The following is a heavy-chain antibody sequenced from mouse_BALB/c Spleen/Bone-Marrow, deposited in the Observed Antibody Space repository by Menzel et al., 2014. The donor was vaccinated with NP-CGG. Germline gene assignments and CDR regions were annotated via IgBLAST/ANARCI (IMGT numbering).Heavy chain of an antibody. V-gene: IGHV5-4*02. D-gene: IGHD2-14*01. CDR1: GFTFSDYY. Sequence: EVMQVESGGGLVKPGGSLKLSCAASGFTFSDYYMYWVRQTPEKRLEWVATISDGGTYTYCPDSVKGRFTISRDNAKNNLYLQMSSLKSEDTAMYYCARDGDYRYAWFAYWGQGTLVTVSA. CDR2: ISDGGTYT. J-gene: IGHJ3*01. CDR3: ARDGDYRYAWFAY.